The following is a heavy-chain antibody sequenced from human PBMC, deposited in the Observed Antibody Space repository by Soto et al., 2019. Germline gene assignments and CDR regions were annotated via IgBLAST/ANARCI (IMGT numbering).Heavy chain of an antibody. J-gene: IGHJ6*02. CDR2: ISGSGGSI. V-gene: IGHV3-23*01. Sequence: EVQLLESGGGLVHPGGSLRLSCAASGFTFSTYAMNWVRQAPGNGLEWVSAISGSGGSIHYADSVEGRFTISRDNSKNALYLQMNSLRDEDTAVYHCVKGYWKGDVWGQGTTVTVSS. CDR3: VKGYWKGDV. CDR1: GFTFSTYA. D-gene: IGHD1-1*01.